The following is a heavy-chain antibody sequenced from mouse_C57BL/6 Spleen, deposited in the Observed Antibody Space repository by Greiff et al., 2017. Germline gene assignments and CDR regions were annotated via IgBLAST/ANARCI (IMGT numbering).Heavy chain of an antibody. CDR3: ARFITTVVAFDY. J-gene: IGHJ2*01. V-gene: IGHV1-82*01. CDR1: GYAFSSSW. D-gene: IGHD1-1*01. CDR2: IYPGDGDT. Sequence: VQLQQSGPELVKPGASVKISCKASGYAFSSSWMNWVKQRPGKGLEWIVRIYPGDGDTNYNGKFKGKATLTADKSSSTAYMQLSSLTSEDSAVYFCARFITTVVAFDYWGQGTTLTVSS.